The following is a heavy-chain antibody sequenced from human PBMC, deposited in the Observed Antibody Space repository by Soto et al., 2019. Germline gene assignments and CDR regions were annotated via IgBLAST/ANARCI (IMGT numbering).Heavy chain of an antibody. V-gene: IGHV4-59*01. CDR1: GGSISSYY. CDR3: ARDTNYDSSGYQYNWFDP. CDR2: IYYSGST. D-gene: IGHD3-22*01. Sequence: SETLSLTCTVYGGSISSYYWSWIRQPPGKGLEWIGYIYYSGSTNYNPSLKSRVTISVDTSKNQFSLKLSSVTAADTAVYYCARDTNYDSSGYQYNWFDPWGQGTLVTVSS. J-gene: IGHJ5*02.